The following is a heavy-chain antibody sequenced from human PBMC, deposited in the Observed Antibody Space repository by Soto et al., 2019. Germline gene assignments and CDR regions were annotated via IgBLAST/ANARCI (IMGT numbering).Heavy chain of an antibody. J-gene: IGHJ4*02. D-gene: IGHD2-15*01. V-gene: IGHV4-4*02. CDR2: IYHSGST. Sequence: QVQLQESGPGLVKPSGTLSLTCAVSGGSISSSNWWSWVRQPPGKGLEWIGEIYHSGSTNYNPSLKCRVTLSVDKSKHQVSLKLSSVTAADTAVYYCARDLTGLPLDYWGQGTMVTVSS. CDR3: ARDLTGLPLDY. CDR1: GGSISSSNW.